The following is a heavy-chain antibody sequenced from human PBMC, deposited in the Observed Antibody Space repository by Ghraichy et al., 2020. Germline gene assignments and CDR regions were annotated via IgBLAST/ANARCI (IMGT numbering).Heavy chain of an antibody. D-gene: IGHD4-17*01. J-gene: IGHJ6*03. CDR3: ASSSTVSYYYYMDV. Sequence: SLNISCAVSGGSISSGGYSWSWIRQPPGKGLEWIGYIYHSGSTYYNPSLKSRVTISVDRSKNQFSLKLSSVTAADTAVYYCASSSTVSYYYYMDVWGKGTTVTVSS. CDR2: IYHSGST. CDR1: GGSISSGGYS. V-gene: IGHV4-30-2*01.